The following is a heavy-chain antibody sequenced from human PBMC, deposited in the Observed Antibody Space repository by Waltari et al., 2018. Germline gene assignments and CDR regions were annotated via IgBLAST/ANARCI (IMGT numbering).Heavy chain of an antibody. CDR1: GFIFSNYG. J-gene: IGHJ4*02. V-gene: IGHV3-23*01. CDR3: AKQLWEGDY. Sequence: EVQLLETGGGLVQPGGSLRLSCAASGFIFSNYGMSWVRQAPGKGLEWVSSIRYDGGNTHYADSVNGRFTVSRDNVKNILYLDMSSLKAEDTAVYYCAKQLWEGDYWGQGTLVAVSS. D-gene: IGHD6-6*01. CDR2: IRYDGGNT.